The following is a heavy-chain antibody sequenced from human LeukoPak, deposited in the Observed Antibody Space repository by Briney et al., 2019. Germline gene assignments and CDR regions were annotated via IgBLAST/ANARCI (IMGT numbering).Heavy chain of an antibody. CDR2: VSWNSGSI. J-gene: IGHJ4*02. D-gene: IGHD6-13*01. V-gene: IGHV3-9*03. Sequence: GGSLRLSCAASGFTFDNYAVYWVRQAPGKGLEWVSGVSWNSGSIGYADSVKGRFTISRDNAKNSLYLQMNSLRAEDMALYYCAKGMSSSTWYVSFDYWGQGTLVTVSS. CDR3: AKGMSSSTWYVSFDY. CDR1: GFTFDNYA.